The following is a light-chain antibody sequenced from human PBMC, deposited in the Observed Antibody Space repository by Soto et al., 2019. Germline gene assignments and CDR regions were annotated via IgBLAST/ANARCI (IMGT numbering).Light chain of an antibody. Sequence: DIQMTQSPSSLSASVGDRVTITCRASQSVSSYLNWYQQKPGKAPKLLIYAASSLQTGVPSRFGGSGSGTDFTLTISGLQFEDFATYYCQQSYIIPRTFGQGNKVEIK. CDR3: QQSYIIPRT. CDR1: QSVSSY. V-gene: IGKV1-39*01. CDR2: AAS. J-gene: IGKJ1*01.